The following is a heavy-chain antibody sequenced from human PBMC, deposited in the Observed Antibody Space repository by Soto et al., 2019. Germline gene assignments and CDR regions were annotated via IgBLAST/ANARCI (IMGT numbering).Heavy chain of an antibody. CDR1: GGSIGTHY. CDR3: ARDPRVTTVTGDAFDI. D-gene: IGHD4-17*01. Sequence: QVQLQESGPGLVKPSETLSLTCTVSGGSIGTHYWNWIRQPAGKGLAWIGRVYISASTDDNPSVKSRVSVSVDTSKNHFSLRLTSETAADAAVYYCARDPRVTTVTGDAFDIWGQGIMVIVSS. CDR2: VYISAST. J-gene: IGHJ3*02. V-gene: IGHV4-4*07.